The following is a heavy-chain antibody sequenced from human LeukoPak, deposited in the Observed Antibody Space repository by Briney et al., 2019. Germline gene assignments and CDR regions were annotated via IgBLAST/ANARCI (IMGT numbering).Heavy chain of an antibody. CDR3: TSGGIAARPAYYYYYMDV. D-gene: IGHD6-6*01. Sequence: SVKVSCKASGDTFSSYVISWVRQAPGQGLEWMGGIIPIFGTANYAQKFQGRVTITADESTSTAYMELSSRRSEDTAVYYCTSGGIAARPAYYYYYMDVWGKGTTVTVSS. CDR2: IIPIFGTA. V-gene: IGHV1-69*01. CDR1: GDTFSSYV. J-gene: IGHJ6*03.